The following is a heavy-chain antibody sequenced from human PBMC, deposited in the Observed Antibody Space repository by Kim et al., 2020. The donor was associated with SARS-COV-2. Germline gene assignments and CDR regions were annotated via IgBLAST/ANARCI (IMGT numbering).Heavy chain of an antibody. Sequence: NYAQKIQGRVTMTADKSPSTAYMELSSLRSEDTAVYYCAREIERGYYFDYWGQGTLVTVSS. J-gene: IGHJ4*02. V-gene: IGHV1-69*04. CDR3: AREIERGYYFDY. D-gene: IGHD2-21*01.